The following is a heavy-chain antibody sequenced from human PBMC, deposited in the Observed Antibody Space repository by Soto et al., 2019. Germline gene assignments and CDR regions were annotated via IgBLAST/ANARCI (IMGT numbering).Heavy chain of an antibody. CDR3: ATVDGGGDF. V-gene: IGHV3-23*01. D-gene: IGHD3-16*01. Sequence: PGGSLRLSCAASGFTFSAYAMSWVRQAPGKGPEWVSIISDSGTAPYYADSVRGRFGISRGDSKNTLYLQMNSLRAEDTAVYYWATVDGGGDFWGQGTLVTV. CDR1: GFTFSAYA. CDR2: ISDSGTAP. J-gene: IGHJ4*02.